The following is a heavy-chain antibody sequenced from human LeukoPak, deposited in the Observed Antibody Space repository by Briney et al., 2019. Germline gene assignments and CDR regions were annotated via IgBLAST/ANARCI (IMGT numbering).Heavy chain of an antibody. J-gene: IGHJ4*02. Sequence: GGSLRLSCAASGFTFSSYWMHWVRQAPGKGLAWVSRINSDGSSTICADSVKGRFTISRDNAKNTLYLQMNSLRAEDTAVYYCARGAARLGSDYWGQGTLVTVSS. CDR1: GFTFSSYW. CDR3: ARGAARLGSDY. D-gene: IGHD6-6*01. CDR2: INSDGSST. V-gene: IGHV3-74*01.